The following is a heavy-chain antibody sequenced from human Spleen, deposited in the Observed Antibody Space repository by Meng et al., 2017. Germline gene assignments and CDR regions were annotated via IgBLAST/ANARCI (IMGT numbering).Heavy chain of an antibody. Sequence: QVQLQESGPGLVTPSATLSLNCAVSGGSISSSTWWTWVRQPPGKGLEWIGEVYHSGSTNYNPSLKSRVTMSVDESNNQFSLKLSSVTAADTAVYYCAGFTLIRGIMPWLDPWGQGTLVTVSS. J-gene: IGHJ5*02. D-gene: IGHD3-10*01. CDR1: GGSISSSTW. CDR2: VYHSGST. V-gene: IGHV4-4*02. CDR3: AGFTLIRGIMPWLDP.